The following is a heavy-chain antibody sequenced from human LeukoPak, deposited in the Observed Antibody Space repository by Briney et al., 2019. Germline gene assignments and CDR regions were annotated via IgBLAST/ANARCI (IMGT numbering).Heavy chain of an antibody. V-gene: IGHV4-59*01. CDR1: GGSISSYY. J-gene: IGHJ4*02. CDR2: IYFSGST. D-gene: IGHD3-22*01. CDR3: ARAPPYYYDSSGYYYFDY. Sequence: PSETLSLTCTVSGGSISSYYWSWIRQPPGKGLEWIGYIYFSGSTNYNPSLKSRVTISVDTSKNQFSLKLSSVTAADTAVYYCARAPPYYYDSSGYYYFDYWGQGTLVTVSS.